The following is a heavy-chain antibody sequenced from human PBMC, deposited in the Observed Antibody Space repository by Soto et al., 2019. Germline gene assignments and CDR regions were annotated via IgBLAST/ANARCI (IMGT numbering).Heavy chain of an antibody. D-gene: IGHD5-18*01. V-gene: IGHV3-33*01. CDR3: AIDRDPAEYSYGVDY. CDR2: IWYDGSNK. J-gene: IGHJ4*02. Sequence: QVQLVESGGGVVQPGRSLRLSCAASGFTFSSYGMHWVRQAPGKGLEWVAVIWYDGSNKYYADAVKGRFTISRDNSKNTLYLQMNSLRAEDTAVYDCAIDRDPAEYSYGVDYWGQGTLVTVS. CDR1: GFTFSSYG.